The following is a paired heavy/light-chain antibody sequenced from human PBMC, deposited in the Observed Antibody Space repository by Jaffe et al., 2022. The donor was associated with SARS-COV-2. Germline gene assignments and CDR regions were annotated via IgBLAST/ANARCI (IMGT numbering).Heavy chain of an antibody. CDR3: ARGTYSSWYDKSNWFDP. D-gene: IGHD6-13*01. Sequence: QVQLVQSGAEVKKPGASVKVSCKASGYTFTSYYMHWVRQAPGQGLEWVGVINPSGGSTNYAQKLQGRVSMTRDTSTSTVYMDLSSLISEDTAVYYCARGTYSSWYDKSNWFDPWGQGTLVTVSS. J-gene: IGHJ5*02. V-gene: IGHV1-46*04. CDR2: INPSGGST. CDR1: GYTFTSYY.
Light chain of an antibody. CDR3: CSYAGSYTVVV. V-gene: IGLV2-11*01. J-gene: IGLJ2*01. CDR1: SSGVGGYNY. Sequence: QSALTQPRSVSGSPGQSVTISCTGTSSGVGGYNYVSWYQQHPGKAPKLIIYDVTKRPSGVPDRFSGSKSGNTASLTISGLQAEDEADYYCCSYAGSYTVVVFGGGTKLTVL. CDR2: DVT.